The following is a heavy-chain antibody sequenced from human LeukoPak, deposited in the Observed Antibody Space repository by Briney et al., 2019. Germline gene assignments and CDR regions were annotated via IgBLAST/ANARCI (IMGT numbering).Heavy chain of an antibody. J-gene: IGHJ6*04. CDR2: IYPGDSDT. D-gene: IGHD3-3*01. V-gene: IGHV5-51*01. Sequence: GESLQISCKGSGSIFTSYWIGWVRQLPGKGLEWMGIIYPGDSDTRYSPSFQGQVTISADKSISTAYLQWSSLKASDTAMYYCVLRFLEWFVWGKGTTVTVSS. CDR3: VLRFLEWFV. CDR1: GSIFTSYW.